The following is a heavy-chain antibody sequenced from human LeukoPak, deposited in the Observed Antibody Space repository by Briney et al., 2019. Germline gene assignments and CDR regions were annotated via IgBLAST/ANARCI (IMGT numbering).Heavy chain of an antibody. D-gene: IGHD4-11*01. V-gene: IGHV3-30*02. CDR3: AKDVNSDYPRAHAFHV. CDR1: GFMFSNYV. Sequence: PGGSLRLCCAASGFMFSNYVIHWVRQAPGKGLEWVAYVWNDGSTRWYADSVKGRFTVSRDNSRNTLYLQMDSLRVEDTALYYCAKDVNSDYPRAHAFHVWGQGTMVTVSS. J-gene: IGHJ3*01. CDR2: VWNDGSTR.